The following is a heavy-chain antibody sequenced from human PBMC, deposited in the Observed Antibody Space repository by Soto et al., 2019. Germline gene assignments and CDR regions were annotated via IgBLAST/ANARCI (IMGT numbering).Heavy chain of an antibody. D-gene: IGHD3-22*01. Sequence: GGSLRLSCAASGFTFSSYGMHWVRQAPGKGLEWVAVIWYDGSNKYYADSVKGRFTISRDNSKNTLYLQMNSLRAEDTAVYYCVRDSPYDSSGYPDYWGQGTLVTVSS. J-gene: IGHJ4*02. CDR3: VRDSPYDSSGYPDY. CDR1: GFTFSSYG. V-gene: IGHV3-33*01. CDR2: IWYDGSNK.